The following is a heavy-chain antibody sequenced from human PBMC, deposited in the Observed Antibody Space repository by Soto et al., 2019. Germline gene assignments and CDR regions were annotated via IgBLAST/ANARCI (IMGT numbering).Heavy chain of an antibody. CDR1: GFTFSSYA. CDR3: ARDRLRYNWNDFPYYYYGMDV. V-gene: IGHV3-30-3*01. Sequence: GGSLRLSCAASGFTFSSYAMHWVRQAPGKGLEWVAVISYDGSNKYYADSVKGRFTISRDNSKNTLYLQMNSLRTEDTAVYYCARDRLRYNWNDFPYYYYGMDVWGXGTTVTVSS. J-gene: IGHJ6*04. CDR2: ISYDGSNK. D-gene: IGHD1-1*01.